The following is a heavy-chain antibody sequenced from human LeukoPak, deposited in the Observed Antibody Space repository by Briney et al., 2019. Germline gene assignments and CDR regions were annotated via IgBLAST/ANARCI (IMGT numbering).Heavy chain of an antibody. Sequence: GGSLRLSCAASGFTYSNYNMNWVRQPPGKGLQWVSYISSSSNIIYYADSVKGRFTISRDNAKNSLFLQMNSLRAEDTAVYYCARDFAREFTIDYWGQGTLVTVSS. J-gene: IGHJ4*02. D-gene: IGHD3-10*01. CDR1: GFTYSNYN. CDR3: ARDFAREFTIDY. CDR2: ISSSSNII. V-gene: IGHV3-48*01.